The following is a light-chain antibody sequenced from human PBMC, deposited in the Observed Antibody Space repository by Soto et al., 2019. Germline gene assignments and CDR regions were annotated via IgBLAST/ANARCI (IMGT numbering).Light chain of an antibody. CDR1: SSDVGGYNY. V-gene: IGLV2-14*01. CDR3: SSYTSSSTLEV. J-gene: IGLJ3*02. Sequence: QSALTQPASVSGSPGQSITIPCTGTSSDVGGYNYVSWYQQHPGKAPKLMIYEVSNRPSGVSNRFSGSKSGNTASLTISGLQAEDEADYYCSSYTSSSTLEVFGGGTKITVL. CDR2: EVS.